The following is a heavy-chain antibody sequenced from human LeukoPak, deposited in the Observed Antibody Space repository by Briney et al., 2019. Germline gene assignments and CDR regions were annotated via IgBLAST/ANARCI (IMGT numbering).Heavy chain of an antibody. CDR3: AKSGRDYSNYDFYYYYYMDV. V-gene: IGHV3-23*01. CDR2: ISGSGGST. CDR1: GFTFSSYA. D-gene: IGHD4-11*01. Sequence: GGSLRLSCAASGFTFSSYAMSWVRQAPGKGLEWVSAISGSGGSTYYADSVKGRFTISRDNSKNALYLQMNSLRAEDTAVYYCAKSGRDYSNYDFYYYYYMDVWGKGTTVTVSS. J-gene: IGHJ6*03.